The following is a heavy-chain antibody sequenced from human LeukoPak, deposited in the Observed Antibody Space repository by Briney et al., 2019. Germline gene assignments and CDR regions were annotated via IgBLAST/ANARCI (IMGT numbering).Heavy chain of an antibody. J-gene: IGHJ4*02. CDR2: IYYSGST. Sequence: SETLSLTCTVSGGSISSSSYYWGWIRQPPGKGLEWIGSIYYSGSTYYNPSLKSRVTISVDTSKNQFSLKLSSVTAADTAVYYCAREFFYDDYSRIYLDRWGQGTLVTVSS. V-gene: IGHV4-39*07. CDR3: AREFFYDDYSRIYLDR. D-gene: IGHD5/OR15-5a*01. CDR1: GGSISSSSYY.